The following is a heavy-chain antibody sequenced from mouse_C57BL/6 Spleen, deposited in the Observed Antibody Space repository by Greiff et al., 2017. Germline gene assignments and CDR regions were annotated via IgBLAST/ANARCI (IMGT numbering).Heavy chain of an antibody. Sequence: QVQLKQSGAELVRPGASVTLSCKASGYTFTDYEMHWVKQTPVHGLEWIGAIDPETGGTAYNQKFKGKAIMTADKSSSTAYMELRSLTSEDSAVYYCTRDNWDGGYFDYWGQGTTLTVSS. V-gene: IGHV1-15*01. D-gene: IGHD4-1*01. CDR3: TRDNWDGGYFDY. CDR1: GYTFTDYE. J-gene: IGHJ2*01. CDR2: IDPETGGT.